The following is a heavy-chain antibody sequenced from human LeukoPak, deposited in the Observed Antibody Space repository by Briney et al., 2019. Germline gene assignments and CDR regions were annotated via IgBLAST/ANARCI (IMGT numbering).Heavy chain of an antibody. CDR2: IYSGGST. CDR1: GFTVSSNY. J-gene: IGHJ4*02. V-gene: IGHV3-66*02. CDR3: ARDRTSLGYFDY. Sequence: GGSLRLSSAASGFTVSSNYMSWVRQAPGKGLEWVSVIYSGGSTYYADSVKGRFTISRDNSKNTLYLQMNSLRAEDTAVYYCARDRTSLGYFDYWGQGTLVTVSS. D-gene: IGHD2-2*01.